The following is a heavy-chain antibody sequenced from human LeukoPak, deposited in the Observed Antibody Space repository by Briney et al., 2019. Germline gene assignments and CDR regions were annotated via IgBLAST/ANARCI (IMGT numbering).Heavy chain of an antibody. D-gene: IGHD6-13*01. CDR2: IYSGGST. Sequence: GGSLRLSCAASGFTVSSNYVSWVRQAPGKGLEWVSVIYSGGSTYYADSVKGRFTISRDNSKNTLYLQMNSLRAEDTAVYYCARVSTLADAFDIWGQGTMVTVSS. V-gene: IGHV3-53*01. CDR1: GFTVSSNY. J-gene: IGHJ3*02. CDR3: ARVSTLADAFDI.